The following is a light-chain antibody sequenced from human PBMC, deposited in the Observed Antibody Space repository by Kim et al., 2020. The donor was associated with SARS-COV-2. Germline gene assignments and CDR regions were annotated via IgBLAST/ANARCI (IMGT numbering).Light chain of an antibody. J-gene: IGLJ2*01. V-gene: IGLV3-19*01. Sequence: VALGQTVRITCQRDSLRSYYATWYQQKPGQAPIVVIYGKNNRPSGIPDRFSGSSSGDTASLTSTGTQAGDEADYYCNSRGSNDNVLFGGGTQLTVL. CDR2: GKN. CDR1: SLRSYY. CDR3: NSRGSNDNVL.